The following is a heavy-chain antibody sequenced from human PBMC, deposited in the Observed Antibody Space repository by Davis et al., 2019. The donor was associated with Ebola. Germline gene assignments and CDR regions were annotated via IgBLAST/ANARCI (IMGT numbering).Heavy chain of an antibody. Sequence: PGGSLRLSCAASGFTFNTCWMTWVRQAPGKGLEWVANIKQDGSERYLVDSVKGRFTISRDNARNSLYLQMNSLRVEDTAVYYCARANWGSADYWGQGTQVTVSS. CDR2: IKQDGSER. J-gene: IGHJ4*02. D-gene: IGHD7-27*01. CDR3: ARANWGSADY. V-gene: IGHV3-7*01. CDR1: GFTFNTCW.